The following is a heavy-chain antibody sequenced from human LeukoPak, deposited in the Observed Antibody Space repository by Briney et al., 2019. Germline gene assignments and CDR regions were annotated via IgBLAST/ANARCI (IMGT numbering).Heavy chain of an antibody. CDR1: LGSISAYY. D-gene: IGHD2-8*02. J-gene: IGHJ4*02. Sequence: SETLSLTRTLSLGSISAYYWSWIRQPPPTRREWIGYIHYSGATNYYPSLKSRVTIALDTSKNQSFLKLNSVTAADTAVYFCARFGPWSARFFDQWGEGTLVTVSS. CDR3: ARFGPWSARFFDQ. CDR2: IHYSGAT. V-gene: IGHV4-59*01.